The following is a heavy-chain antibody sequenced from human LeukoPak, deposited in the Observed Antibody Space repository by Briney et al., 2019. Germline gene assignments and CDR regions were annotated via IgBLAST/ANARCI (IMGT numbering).Heavy chain of an antibody. J-gene: IGHJ6*02. D-gene: IGHD3-3*01. V-gene: IGHV3-9*01. CDR2: ISWNSGSI. CDR3: AKDKRSGRYYYYYGMDV. CDR1: GFTFDDYA. Sequence: GRSLLLSCAASGFTFDDYAMHWVRPAPGKGLEWVSGISWNSGSIGYADSVKGRFTISRDNAKNSLYLQMNSLRAEDTALYYCAKDKRSGRYYYYYGMDVWGQGTTVTVSS.